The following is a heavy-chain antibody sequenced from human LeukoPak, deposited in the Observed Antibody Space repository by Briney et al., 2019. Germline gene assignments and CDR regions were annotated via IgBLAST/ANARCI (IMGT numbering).Heavy chain of an antibody. CDR3: ARGKDSSWYRGSFGFDY. V-gene: IGHV1-18*01. CDR2: ISAYNGNT. D-gene: IGHD6-13*01. CDR1: GYTFTSYG. J-gene: IGHJ4*02. Sequence: ASVKVSCKASGYTFTSYGISWVRQAPGQGLEWMGWISAYNGNTNYAQKLQGRVTMTRNTSISTAYMELSSLRSEDTAVYYCARGKDSSWYRGSFGFDYWGQGTLVTVSS.